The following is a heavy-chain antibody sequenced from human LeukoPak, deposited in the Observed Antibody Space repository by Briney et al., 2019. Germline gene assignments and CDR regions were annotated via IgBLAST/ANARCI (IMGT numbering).Heavy chain of an antibody. CDR2: ITYNSGTI. Sequence: SLRLSCAASGFTFDDYAMHWVRQAPGKGLEWVSGITYNSGTIGYADSVKGRFTISRDNAKNSLYLQMNSLRGEDTALYYCAKAGGATMTYIDYWGQGTLVTVSS. J-gene: IGHJ4*02. V-gene: IGHV3-9*01. CDR1: GFTFDDYA. CDR3: AKAGGATMTYIDY. D-gene: IGHD5-24*01.